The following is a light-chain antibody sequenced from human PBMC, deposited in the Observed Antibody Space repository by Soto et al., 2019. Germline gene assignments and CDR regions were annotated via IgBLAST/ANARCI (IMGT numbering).Light chain of an antibody. Sequence: EIAMTQSPATLSVSPGERATLSCRASQSVGSDLAWYRQKPGQAPRLLIYGASTRATGIPARFSGSGSGTEFTLTISSLQSEDFAVYYCQQYNNWPLFGGGTKVEIK. CDR1: QSVGSD. J-gene: IGKJ4*01. V-gene: IGKV3-15*01. CDR3: QQYNNWPL. CDR2: GAS.